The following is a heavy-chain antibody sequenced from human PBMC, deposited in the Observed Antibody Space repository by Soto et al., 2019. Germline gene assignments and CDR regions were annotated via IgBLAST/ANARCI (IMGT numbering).Heavy chain of an antibody. CDR3: ARPYIEVAVNDAFDI. CDR1: GFTFSDYA. Sequence: LESGGDLVQPGGSLRLSCAASGFTFSDYALTWVRQAPGKGLEWVSSISSDGETTYYANAVKGWFIIARDSSKKTLFLQMNSLRAEDTGVYYCARPYIEVAVNDAFDIWGQGTQVTVSS. V-gene: IGHV3-23*01. CDR2: ISSDGETT. J-gene: IGHJ3*02. D-gene: IGHD6-19*01.